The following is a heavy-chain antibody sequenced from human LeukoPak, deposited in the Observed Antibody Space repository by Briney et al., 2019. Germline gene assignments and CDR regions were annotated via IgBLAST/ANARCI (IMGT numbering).Heavy chain of an antibody. J-gene: IGHJ4*02. Sequence: ASVEVSCKASGGTFSSYAISWVRQAPGQGLEWMGGIIPIFGTANYAQKFQGRVTITADESTSTAYMELSSLRSEDTAVYYCSRGYSYGSGSYWGQGTLVTVSS. D-gene: IGHD5-18*01. CDR2: IIPIFGTA. CDR3: SRGYSYGSGSY. CDR1: GGTFSSYA. V-gene: IGHV1-69*13.